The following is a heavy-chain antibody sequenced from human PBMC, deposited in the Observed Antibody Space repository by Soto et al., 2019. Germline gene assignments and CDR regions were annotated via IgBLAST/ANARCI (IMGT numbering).Heavy chain of an antibody. CDR2: ISVSGGST. D-gene: IGHD3-10*01. CDR3: AKESGYYGSGSYSTYYYYGMDV. J-gene: IGHJ6*02. Sequence: PGGPLKPSGAPLGFTFTSYPLTWVPRAPGKGLKGVSAISVSGGSTYYADSVKGRFTISRDNSKNTLYLQMNSLRAEDTAVYYCAKESGYYGSGSYSTYYYYGMDVWGQGTTVTVSS. CDR1: GFTFTSYP. V-gene: IGHV3-23*01.